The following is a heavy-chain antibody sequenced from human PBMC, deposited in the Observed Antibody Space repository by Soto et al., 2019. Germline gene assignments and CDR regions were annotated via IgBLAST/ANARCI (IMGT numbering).Heavy chain of an antibody. CDR1: GDSITSGRYY. D-gene: IGHD6-13*01. Sequence: ASETLSLTCTVSGDSITSGRYYWGWIGQSPGQGLEWIGSIHYTGTTYYGPFLKSRVTISLDTSKNQVSLKVFSVTAADTAVYYCAGTLTGGDTSSGYIPSGMDVGAQGPRSPSP. V-gene: IGHV4-39*01. J-gene: IGHJ6*02. CDR2: IHYTGTT. CDR3: AGTLTGGDTSSGYIPSGMDV.